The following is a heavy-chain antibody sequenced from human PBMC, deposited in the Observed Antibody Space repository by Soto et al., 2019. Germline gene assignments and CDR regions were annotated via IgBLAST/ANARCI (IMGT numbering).Heavy chain of an antibody. V-gene: IGHV4-39*01. CDR1: GGSINRSSYY. J-gene: IGHJ3*02. CDR3: AKTTVTPVAAFDI. CDR2: VYFSGST. D-gene: IGHD4-17*01. Sequence: SETLSLTCTVSGGSINRSSYYWGWIRRPPGKGLEWIGSVYFSGSTFYNPSLKSRVTISVDTSKNQFSLKLSSVTAADTAVFYCAKTTVTPVAAFDIWCPGTM.